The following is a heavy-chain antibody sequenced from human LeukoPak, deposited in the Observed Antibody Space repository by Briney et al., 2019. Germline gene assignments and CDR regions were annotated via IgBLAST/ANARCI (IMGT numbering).Heavy chain of an antibody. CDR1: GYSFTTYW. Sequence: GESLKISCMGSGYSFTTYWIDWVRQVPGNGLEWMGLIQPADSQTRYNPSFQGQVTLSDDKSINTAYLQWSSLRPSDTAMYYCARRLRTGGFDIWGQGTEVTVSS. CDR3: ARRLRTGGFDI. J-gene: IGHJ3*02. CDR2: IQPADSQT. V-gene: IGHV5-51*01. D-gene: IGHD1-1*01.